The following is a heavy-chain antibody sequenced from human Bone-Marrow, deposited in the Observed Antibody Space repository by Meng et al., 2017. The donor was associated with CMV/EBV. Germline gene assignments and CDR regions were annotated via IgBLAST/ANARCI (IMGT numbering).Heavy chain of an antibody. V-gene: IGHV3-21*01. Sequence: GESLKISCAASGFTFSSYSMDWVRQAPGKGLEWVSSISSSSRYIYYADSVKGRFTISRDNTKNSRYLQMKSRRAEDTAVYYCVREPDYYGMDVWGQGTTVTVSS. CDR1: GFTFSSYS. CDR3: VREPDYYGMDV. J-gene: IGHJ6*02. CDR2: ISSSSRYI.